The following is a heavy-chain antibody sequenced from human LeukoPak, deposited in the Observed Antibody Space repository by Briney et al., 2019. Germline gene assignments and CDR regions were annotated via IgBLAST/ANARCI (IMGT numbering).Heavy chain of an antibody. CDR3: AKDLSGGYDYFDY. D-gene: IGHD5-12*01. CDR2: IGDGGSPI. V-gene: IGHV3-11*04. J-gene: IGHJ4*02. CDR1: GFTLSDHY. Sequence: PGGSLRLSCAASGFTLSDHYMSWIRQAPGKGLEWLSYIGDGGSPIFYADSVKGRFTISRDNAKTSLYLQMNSLRAEDTAVYYCAKDLSGGYDYFDYWGQGTLITVSS.